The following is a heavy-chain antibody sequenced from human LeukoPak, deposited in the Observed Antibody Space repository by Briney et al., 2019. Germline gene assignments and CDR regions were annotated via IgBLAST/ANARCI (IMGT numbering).Heavy chain of an antibody. CDR2: ITASGTAM. V-gene: IGHV3-48*02. J-gene: IGHJ4*02. Sequence: PGGSLRLSCAASGFTFRTYGMHWVRQAPGKGLEWVSHITASGTAMFYADSVKGRFTISRDNAKNSLYLQMNSLRDEDTAVYYCASSGSYRFDYWGQGTLVTVSS. CDR1: GFTFRTYG. CDR3: ASSGSYRFDY. D-gene: IGHD1-26*01.